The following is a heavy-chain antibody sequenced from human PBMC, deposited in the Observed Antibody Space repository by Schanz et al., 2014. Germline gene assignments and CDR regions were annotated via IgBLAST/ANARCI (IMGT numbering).Heavy chain of an antibody. J-gene: IGHJ4*02. D-gene: IGHD3-10*01. CDR1: GFTFSSYS. CDR3: AKYRGYYRVSGSYRDLEY. V-gene: IGHV3-23*04. CDR2: ISGSGGST. Sequence: EVQLVESGGGLIQPGGSLRLSCTASGFTFSSYSMNWVRQAPGKGLEWVSAISGSGGSTYYADSVKGRFTISRDNSKNTLYLQMNSLRAEDTAVYYCAKYRGYYRVSGSYRDLEYWGQGTLVTVSS.